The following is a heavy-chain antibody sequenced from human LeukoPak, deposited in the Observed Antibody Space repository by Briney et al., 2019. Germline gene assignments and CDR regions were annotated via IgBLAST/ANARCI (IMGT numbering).Heavy chain of an antibody. Sequence: GGSLRLSCTASGFTFGDYAMSWVRQAPGKGLEWVGFIRSKAYGGTTEYAASVKGRFTISRDDSKSIAYLQMNSLKTEDTAVYYCTRETYLLWFGFYYMDVWGKGTTVTISS. D-gene: IGHD3-10*01. V-gene: IGHV3-49*04. CDR2: IRSKAYGGTT. CDR1: GFTFGDYA. J-gene: IGHJ6*03. CDR3: TRETYLLWFGFYYMDV.